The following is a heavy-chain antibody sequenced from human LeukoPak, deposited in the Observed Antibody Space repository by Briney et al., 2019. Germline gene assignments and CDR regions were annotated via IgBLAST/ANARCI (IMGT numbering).Heavy chain of an antibody. Sequence: SQTLSLTCTVSGGSISSGDKYWSWIRQPPGKGLEWIGYIYYSGSTYYNPSLKSRLTISVDTSENQFSLHLTSVTAADTAVYFCARVTRWAGLDFWGQGTLVTVSS. D-gene: IGHD2-21*02. CDR2: IYYSGST. V-gene: IGHV4-30-4*01. CDR1: GGSISSGDKY. J-gene: IGHJ4*02. CDR3: ARVTRWAGLDF.